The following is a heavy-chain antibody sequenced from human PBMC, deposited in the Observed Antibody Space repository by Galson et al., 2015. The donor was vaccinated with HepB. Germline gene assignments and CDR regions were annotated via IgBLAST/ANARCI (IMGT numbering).Heavy chain of an antibody. CDR1: GFSFSSYA. V-gene: IGHV3-23*01. Sequence: LKLSSPVSGFSFSSYAMRWVRQAPGKGLEWVSAISGSGGSTYYADPVRGLFTLSRDNTKNTLYLQMNSLRAENTAVYYCAKDYPMVREVNDAFDIWGQGTTVTVSS. CDR3: AKDYPMVREVNDAFDI. CDR2: ISGSGGST. D-gene: IGHD3-10*01. J-gene: IGHJ3*02.